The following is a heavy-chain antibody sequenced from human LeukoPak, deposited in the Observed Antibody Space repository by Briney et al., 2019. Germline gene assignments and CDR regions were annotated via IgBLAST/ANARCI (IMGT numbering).Heavy chain of an antibody. CDR1: GGSISSYY. V-gene: IGHV4-59*01. Sequence: NASETLSLTCTVSGGSISSYYWSWIRQPPGKGLEWIGYIYYSGSTNYNPPLKSRVTISVDTSKNQFSLKLSSVTAADTAVYYCARVRYGDYAAFDIWGQGTMVTVSS. CDR3: ARVRYGDYAAFDI. CDR2: IYYSGST. J-gene: IGHJ3*02. D-gene: IGHD4-17*01.